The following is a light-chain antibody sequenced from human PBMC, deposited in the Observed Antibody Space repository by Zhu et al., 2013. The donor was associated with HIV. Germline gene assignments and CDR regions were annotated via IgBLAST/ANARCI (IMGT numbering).Light chain of an antibody. CDR1: QGISSW. J-gene: IGKJ3*01. V-gene: IGKV1-12*01. CDR2: SAS. Sequence: DIQMTQSPSTLSASVGDRVTITCRASQGISSWLAWYQQKPGEAPRLLIYSASNLHSGVPLRFRGSGSGTDFTLTINSLQPEDFATYFCQDLNTFPFTFGPGTKVDV. CDR3: QDLNTFPFT.